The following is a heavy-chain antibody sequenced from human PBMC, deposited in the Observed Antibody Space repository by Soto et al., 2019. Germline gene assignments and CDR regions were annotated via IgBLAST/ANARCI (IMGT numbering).Heavy chain of an antibody. J-gene: IGHJ4*02. V-gene: IGHV1-18*01. Sequence: ASVKVSCKASGYTFTSYGISWVRQAPGQGLEWMGWISVYNDNTNYAQKLQGRVTMTTDTSTSTAYMELRSLRSDDTAVYYCARVYDFWSGYSNPFDYWGQGTLVTVSS. CDR3: ARVYDFWSGYSNPFDY. D-gene: IGHD3-3*01. CDR2: ISVYNDNT. CDR1: GYTFTSYG.